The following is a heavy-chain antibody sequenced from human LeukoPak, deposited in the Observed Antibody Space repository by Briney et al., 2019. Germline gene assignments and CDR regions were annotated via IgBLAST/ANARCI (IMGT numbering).Heavy chain of an antibody. Sequence: SETLSLTCAVYGGSFSGYYWSWIRQPPGKGLEWIGEINHCGSTNYNPSLKSRVTISVDTSKNQFSLKLSSVTAADTAVYYCARGSGYYRLDYWGQGTLVTVSS. CDR2: INHCGST. J-gene: IGHJ4*02. CDR1: GGSFSGYY. CDR3: ARGSGYYRLDY. V-gene: IGHV4-34*01. D-gene: IGHD3-3*01.